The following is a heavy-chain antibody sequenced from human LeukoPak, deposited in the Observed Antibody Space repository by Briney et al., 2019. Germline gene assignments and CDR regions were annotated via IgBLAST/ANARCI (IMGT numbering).Heavy chain of an antibody. V-gene: IGHV1-69*13. Sequence: SVKVSCKASGGTFISYAISWVRQAPGQGLEWMGGIIPIFGTANYAQKFQGRVTLTADESTSTAYMELSSLRSEDTAVYYCARGYSSSPAPYYYYYYGMDVWGQGTTVTVSS. D-gene: IGHD6-6*01. CDR1: GGTFISYA. CDR3: ARGYSSSPAPYYYYYYGMDV. J-gene: IGHJ6*02. CDR2: IIPIFGTA.